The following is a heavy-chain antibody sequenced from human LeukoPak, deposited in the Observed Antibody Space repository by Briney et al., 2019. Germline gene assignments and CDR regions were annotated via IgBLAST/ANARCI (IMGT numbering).Heavy chain of an antibody. D-gene: IGHD3-22*01. V-gene: IGHV1-69*02. J-gene: IGHJ4*02. Sequence: ASVKVSCKASGGTFSSYTISWVRQAPGQGLEWMGRIIPILGIANYAQKFQGRVTITADKSTSTAYMELSSLRSDDTAVYYCARGVWAELYYYDSSGYPSTPPFAYWGQATLVTVSS. CDR1: GGTFSSYT. CDR3: ARGVWAELYYYDSSGYPSTPPFAY. CDR2: IIPILGIA.